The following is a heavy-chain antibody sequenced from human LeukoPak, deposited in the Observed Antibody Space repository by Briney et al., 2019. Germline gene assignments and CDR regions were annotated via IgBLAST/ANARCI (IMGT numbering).Heavy chain of an antibody. CDR2: ISGSGGST. CDR3: AKEQASSRMVGKNFDY. V-gene: IGHV3-23*01. J-gene: IGHJ4*02. CDR1: GFTFSSYA. D-gene: IGHD3-10*01. Sequence: GGSLRLSCAASGFTFSSYAMSWVRQAPGKGLEWVSAISGSGGSTYYADSVKGRFTISRDNSKNTLYLQMNSLRAEDTAVCYCAKEQASSRMVGKNFDYWGQGTLVTVSS.